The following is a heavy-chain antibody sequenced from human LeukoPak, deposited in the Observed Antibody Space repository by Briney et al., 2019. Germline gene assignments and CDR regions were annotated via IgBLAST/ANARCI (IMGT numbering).Heavy chain of an antibody. Sequence: GGSLRLSCAASGFTFSSYAMHWVRQAPGKGLEWVAVISYDGSNKYYADSVKGRFTISRDNSKNTLCLQMNSLRAEDTAVYYCARVPGGYSGYCFDYWGQGTLVTVSS. J-gene: IGHJ4*02. CDR3: ARVPGGYSGYCFDY. D-gene: IGHD5-12*01. CDR2: ISYDGSNK. CDR1: GFTFSSYA. V-gene: IGHV3-30*04.